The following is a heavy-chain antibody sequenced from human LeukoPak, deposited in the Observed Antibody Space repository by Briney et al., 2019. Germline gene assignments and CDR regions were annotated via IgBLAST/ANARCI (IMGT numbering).Heavy chain of an antibody. CDR2: IRYEGSNK. J-gene: IGHJ4*02. Sequence: GGSLRLSCAASGFTFSSYSMHWVRQAPGKGLEWVAFIRYEGSNKYYADSVRGRFTISRDNSKNTLYLQMNSLRAEDTAVYYCGRGRPRGYSGYVIDYWGQGTPITVSS. CDR3: GRGRPRGYSGYVIDY. V-gene: IGHV3-30*02. CDR1: GFTFSSYS. D-gene: IGHD5-12*01.